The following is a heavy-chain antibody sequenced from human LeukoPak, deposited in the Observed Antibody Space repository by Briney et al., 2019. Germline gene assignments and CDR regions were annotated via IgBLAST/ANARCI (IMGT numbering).Heavy chain of an antibody. J-gene: IGHJ4*02. D-gene: IGHD3-16*02. CDR2: IYHSGST. V-gene: IGHV4-30-2*01. CDR3: ARVGDYVWETYRMFDY. Sequence: PSETLSLTCAVSDGSISSGGYSWSWIRQPPGKGLEWIGYIYHSGSTYYNPSLKSRVTISLDTSKNQFSLKLSFVTAADTAVYYCARVGDYVWETYRMFDYWGQGALVTVSS. CDR1: DGSISSGGYS.